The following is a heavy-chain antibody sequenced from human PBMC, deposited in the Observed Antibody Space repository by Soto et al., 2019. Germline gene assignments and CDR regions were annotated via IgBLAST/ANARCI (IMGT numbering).Heavy chain of an antibody. CDR1: GYTFTSYA. D-gene: IGHD2-15*01. J-gene: IGHJ6*02. CDR3: ARDKVVVAATGDYYYYYGMDV. CDR2: INTNTGNP. V-gene: IGHV7-4-1*01. Sequence: GASVKVSCKASGYTFTSYAMNWVRQAPGQGLEWMGWINTNTGNPTYAQGFTGRFVFSLDTSVSTAYLQICSLKAEDTAVYYCARDKVVVAATGDYYYYYGMDVWGQGTTVTVSS.